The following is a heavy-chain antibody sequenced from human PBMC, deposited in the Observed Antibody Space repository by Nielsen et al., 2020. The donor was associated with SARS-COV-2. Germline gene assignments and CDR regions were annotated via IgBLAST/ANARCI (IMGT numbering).Heavy chain of an antibody. CDR1: GFTFSSYW. CDR3: ARGGGDCYALGGMDV. Sequence: GVLKISCAASGFTFSSYWMHWVRQAPGKGLVWVSRINSDGSSTSYADSVKGRFTISRDNAKNTPYLQMNSLRAEDTAVYYCARGGGDCYALGGMDVWGQGTTVTVSS. J-gene: IGHJ6*02. CDR2: INSDGSST. V-gene: IGHV3-74*01. D-gene: IGHD2-21*02.